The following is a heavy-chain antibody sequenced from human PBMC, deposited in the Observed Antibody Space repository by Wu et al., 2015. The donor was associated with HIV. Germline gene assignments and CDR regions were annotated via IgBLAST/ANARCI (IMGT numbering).Heavy chain of an antibody. CDR3: ARDRGGGRGYSYNYYFDY. CDR1: GYTFTGYY. Sequence: QVQLVQSGAEVKKPGASVKVSCKASGYTFTGYYMHWVRQAPGQGLEWMGWINPNSGGTNYAQKFQGRVTMTRDTSISTAYMELSRLRSDDTAVYYCARDRGGGRGYSYNYYFDYWGQGTLVTVSS. J-gene: IGHJ4*02. CDR2: INPNSGGT. D-gene: IGHD5-18*01. V-gene: IGHV1-2*02.